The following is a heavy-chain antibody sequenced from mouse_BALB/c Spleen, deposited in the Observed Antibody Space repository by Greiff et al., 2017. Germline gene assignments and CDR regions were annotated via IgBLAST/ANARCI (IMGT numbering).Heavy chain of an antibody. CDR1: GFTFSSYA. CDR3: ARQHPFDY. J-gene: IGHJ2*01. CDR2: ISSGGSYT. Sequence: EVQLVESGGGLVKPGGSLKLSCAASGFTFSSYAMSWVRQTPEKRLEWVATISSGGSYTYYPDSVKGRFTISRDNAKNTLYLQMSSLRSEDTAMYYCARQHPFDYWGQGTTLTVSS. V-gene: IGHV5-9-3*01.